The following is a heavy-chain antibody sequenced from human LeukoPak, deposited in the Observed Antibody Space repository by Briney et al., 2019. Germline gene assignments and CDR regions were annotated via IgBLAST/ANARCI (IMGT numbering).Heavy chain of an antibody. Sequence: GASVKVSCKASGYTFTSYGISWVRQAPGQGLEWMGWISAYNGNTNYAQKLQGRVTMTTDTSTSTAYMELRSLRSDDTAVYYCARDVARYSSSTDAFDIWGQGTMVTVSS. CDR1: GYTFTSYG. CDR3: ARDVARYSSSTDAFDI. D-gene: IGHD6-13*01. V-gene: IGHV1-18*01. J-gene: IGHJ3*02. CDR2: ISAYNGNT.